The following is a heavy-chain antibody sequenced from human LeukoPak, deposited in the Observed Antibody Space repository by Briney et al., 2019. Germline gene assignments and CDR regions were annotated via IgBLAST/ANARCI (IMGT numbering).Heavy chain of an antibody. CDR3: AILLPDYYDSSGYYYESDY. Sequence: PGGSLRLSCAASGFTFSSYEMNWVRQAPGKGLEWVSYISSSGSTIYYADSVKGRFTISRDNAKNSLYLQMNSLRAEDTAVYYCAILLPDYYDSSGYYYESDYWGQGTLVTVSS. CDR1: GFTFSSYE. V-gene: IGHV3-48*03. J-gene: IGHJ4*02. D-gene: IGHD3-22*01. CDR2: ISSSGSTI.